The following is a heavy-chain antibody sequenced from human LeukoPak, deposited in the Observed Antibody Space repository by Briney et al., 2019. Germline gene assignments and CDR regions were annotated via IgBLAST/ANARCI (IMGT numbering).Heavy chain of an antibody. CDR3: ARDHRTYGDYPRTVYYHGMDV. CDR1: GFTFSSYS. D-gene: IGHD4-17*01. CDR2: ISYDGSNK. V-gene: IGHV3-30-3*01. J-gene: IGHJ6*02. Sequence: GKSLRLSCAASGFTFSSYSTHWVRQAPGKGLEWVAVISYDGSNKYYAGSVKGRFTISRDNSKNTLYLQMTSLRAEDTAVYYCARDHRTYGDYPRTVYYHGMDVWGQGTTVTVS.